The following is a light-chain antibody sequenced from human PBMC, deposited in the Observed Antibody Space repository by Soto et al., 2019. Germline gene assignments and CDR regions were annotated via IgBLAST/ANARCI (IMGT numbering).Light chain of an antibody. Sequence: VVLTQSPAPLSLSPGERATLSCRTSLSVSVYLDWYQQKPGQAPRLLISDASNRATGIPARFSGGGSGTDFTLTISSLEPEYVAVYYCQQYGSSGTFGQGTKVDIK. CDR3: QQYGSSGT. V-gene: IGKV3-11*01. CDR2: DAS. CDR1: LSVSVY. J-gene: IGKJ1*01.